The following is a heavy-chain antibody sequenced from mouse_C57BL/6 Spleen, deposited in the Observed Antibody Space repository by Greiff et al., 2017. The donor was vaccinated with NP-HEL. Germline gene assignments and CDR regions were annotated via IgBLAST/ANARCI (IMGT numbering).Heavy chain of an antibody. CDR2: INYDGSST. CDR3: ARDGGPHYFDY. D-gene: IGHD3-3*01. Sequence: EVMLVESEGGLVQPGSSMKLSCTASGFTFSDYYMAWVRQVPEKGLEWVANINYDGSSTYYLDSLKSRFIISRDNAKNILYLQMSSLKSEDTATYYCARDGGPHYFDYWGQGTTLTVSS. CDR1: GFTFSDYY. V-gene: IGHV5-16*01. J-gene: IGHJ2*01.